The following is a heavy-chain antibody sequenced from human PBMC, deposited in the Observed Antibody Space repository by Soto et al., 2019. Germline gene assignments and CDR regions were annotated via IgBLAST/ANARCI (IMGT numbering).Heavy chain of an antibody. V-gene: IGHV3-30*03. CDR3: ARAFTVLTLAYFDY. CDR1: GFTFSSYG. D-gene: IGHD2-15*01. Sequence: QVHLVESGGGVVQPGRSLRLSCAASGFTFSSYGMHWVRKAPGKGLEWVAVISYDGSKNFYADSVKGRFTISRDNSKNTLFLQMNSLRAEDTAVYYCARAFTVLTLAYFDYWGQGALVTVSS. CDR2: ISYDGSKN. J-gene: IGHJ4*02.